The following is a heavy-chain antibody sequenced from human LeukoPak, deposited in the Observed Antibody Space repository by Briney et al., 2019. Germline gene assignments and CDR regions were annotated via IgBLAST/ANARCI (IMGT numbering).Heavy chain of an antibody. CDR3: ARDYPHGQRGYSYGYAPVYYYYYMDV. CDR2: IYTSGST. V-gene: IGHV4-61*02. J-gene: IGHJ6*03. CDR1: GGSISSGTYC. D-gene: IGHD5-18*01. Sequence: SETLSLTCTVSGGSISSGTYCWSWIRQPAGKGPEWIGRIYTSGSTNYNPSLKSRVTISVDTSKNQFSLKLTSVTAADTAVYYCARDYPHGQRGYSYGYAPVYYYYYMDVWGKGTTVTISS.